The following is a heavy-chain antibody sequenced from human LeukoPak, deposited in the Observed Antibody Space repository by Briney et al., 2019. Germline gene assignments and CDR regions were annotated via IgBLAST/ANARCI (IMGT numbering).Heavy chain of an antibody. CDR2: LNQSRGT. Sequence: SETLSLTCAIYGGSFSSYHWNWIRQSPGKGLEWIGELNQSRGTNYSPSLKSRVTMSVDASKNQFSLRLSSVTAADTAVYYCATRSGYSFDYWGQGTPVTVSS. D-gene: IGHD3-3*01. V-gene: IGHV4-34*01. CDR3: ATRSGYSFDY. J-gene: IGHJ4*02. CDR1: GGSFSSYH.